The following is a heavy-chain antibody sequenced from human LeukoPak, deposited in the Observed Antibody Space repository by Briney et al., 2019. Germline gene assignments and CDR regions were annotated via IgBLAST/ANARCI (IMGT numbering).Heavy chain of an antibody. Sequence: GGSLRLSCAVSGFTFSTYWMSWVRQAPGKGLEWVANIKQDGSEKYYVDSVKGRFTISRDNAKNSLYLQMNSLRAEDTAVYYCANLEADWNYYYYYYYYMDVWGKGTTVTVSS. J-gene: IGHJ6*03. V-gene: IGHV3-7*01. CDR3: ANLEADWNYYYYYYYYMDV. CDR2: IKQDGSEK. CDR1: GFTFSTYW. D-gene: IGHD1-7*01.